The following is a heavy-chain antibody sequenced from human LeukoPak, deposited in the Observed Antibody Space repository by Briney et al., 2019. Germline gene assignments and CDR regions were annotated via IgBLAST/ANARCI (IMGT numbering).Heavy chain of an antibody. CDR3: ARVGYSYAFVPYYYYMDV. CDR2: ISSSSSTI. Sequence: QPGGSLRLSCAASGFTFSSYSMNWVRQAPGKGLEWVSYISSSSSTIYYADSVKGRFTISRDNAKNSLYLQMNSLRAEDTAVYYCARVGYSYAFVPYYYYMDVWGKGTMVTVSS. J-gene: IGHJ6*03. CDR1: GFTFSSYS. V-gene: IGHV3-48*01. D-gene: IGHD5-18*01.